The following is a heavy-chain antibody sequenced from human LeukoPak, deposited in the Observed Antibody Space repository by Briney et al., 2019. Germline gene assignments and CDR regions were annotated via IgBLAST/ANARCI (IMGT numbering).Heavy chain of an antibody. CDR1: GFTFSSFS. V-gene: IGHV3-48*01. J-gene: IGHJ4*02. Sequence: QTGGSLRLSCAASGFTFSSFSMNWVRQAPGKGLEWISYISSSGPTIYYADSVKGRFTISRDNAKNSVSLQMNSLRAEDTAVYYCARLHGAYPFDYWSQGTLVTVSS. CDR2: ISSSGPTI. CDR3: ARLHGAYPFDY. D-gene: IGHD4/OR15-4a*01.